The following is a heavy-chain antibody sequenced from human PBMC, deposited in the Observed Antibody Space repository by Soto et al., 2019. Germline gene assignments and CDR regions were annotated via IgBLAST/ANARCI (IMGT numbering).Heavy chain of an antibody. CDR3: ARGRSDYVWGSYRYEPRYYFDY. CDR2: INHSGGT. D-gene: IGHD3-16*02. J-gene: IGHJ4*02. CDR1: GGSFSGYY. V-gene: IGHV4-34*01. Sequence: SETLSLTCAVYGGSFSGYYWSWIRQPPGKGLEWIGEINHSGGTNYNPSLKSRVTISVDTSKNQFSLKLSSVTAADTAVYYCARGRSDYVWGSYRYEPRYYFDYWGQGTLVTVSS.